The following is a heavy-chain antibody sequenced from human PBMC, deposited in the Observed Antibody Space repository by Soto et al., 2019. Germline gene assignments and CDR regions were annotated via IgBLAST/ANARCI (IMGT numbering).Heavy chain of an antibody. J-gene: IGHJ4*02. CDR3: ARGLGGDYDF. Sequence: ASVKVSCKASGYTFNIYYMYWVRQAPGQGLEWMGVINPSGDKITHAHKFQGRLTLTRDTPTSTAYMELSSLTSDDTAMYYCARGLGGDYDFCGQGSLVTVSS. CDR2: INPSGDKI. V-gene: IGHV1-46*02. CDR1: GYTFNIYY. D-gene: IGHD7-27*01.